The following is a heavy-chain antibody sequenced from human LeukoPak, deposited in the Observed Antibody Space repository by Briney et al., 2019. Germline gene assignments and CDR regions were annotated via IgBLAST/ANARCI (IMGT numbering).Heavy chain of an antibody. Sequence: GGSLRLSCAASGFSFNGYAMSWVRQAPGKGLEWVSSISGSGASAFYVDSVKGRFILSKDSSTNTLFLQMNSLRGEDTAVYYCAKGSRGYTHYYLDSWGQRTHVTVSS. CDR1: GFSFNGYA. D-gene: IGHD1-1*01. V-gene: IGHV3-23*01. CDR2: ISGSGASA. CDR3: AKGSRGYTHYYLDS. J-gene: IGHJ4*02.